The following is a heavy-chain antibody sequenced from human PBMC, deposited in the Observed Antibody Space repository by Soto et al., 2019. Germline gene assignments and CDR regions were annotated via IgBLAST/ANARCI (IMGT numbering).Heavy chain of an antibody. V-gene: IGHV3-23*01. CDR3: ARRSSSSLIRNYCDY. J-gene: IGHJ4*02. Sequence: GGSLRLSCAASGFTFSSYAMSWVHQAPGKGLEWVSAISGSGGSTYYADSVKGRFTISRDNSKNTLYLQMNSLSAEDPAVYYCARRSSSSLIRNYCDYWGQGTLVTVSA. D-gene: IGHD6-6*01. CDR1: GFTFSSYA. CDR2: ISGSGGST.